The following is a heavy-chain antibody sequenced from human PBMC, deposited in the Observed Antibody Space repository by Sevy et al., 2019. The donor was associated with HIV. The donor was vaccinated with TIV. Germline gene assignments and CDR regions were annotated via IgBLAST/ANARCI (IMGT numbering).Heavy chain of an antibody. CDR1: GFTFSSSA. D-gene: IGHD4-17*01. CDR2: ISGSGDST. Sequence: GGSLRLSCVASGFTFSSSAMSWVRQAPGKGLEWVSTISGSGDSTYFADSVKGRVTIPRANSKNTMYLQMDSLRAGGTAVNFCAKGPDFGGYVGLIDPWGQGTLVTVSS. CDR3: AKGPDFGGYVGLIDP. J-gene: IGHJ5*02. V-gene: IGHV3-23*01.